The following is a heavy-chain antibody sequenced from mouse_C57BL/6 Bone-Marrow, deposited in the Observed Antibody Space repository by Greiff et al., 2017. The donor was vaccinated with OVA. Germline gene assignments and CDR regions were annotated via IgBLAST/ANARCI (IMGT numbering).Heavy chain of an antibody. J-gene: IGHJ3*01. CDR2: ISSGGDYI. CDR3: TRDRTGGVAY. V-gene: IGHV5-9-1*02. Sequence: EVKLQESGEGLVKPGGSLKLSCTASGFTIRSSDMPWVRQTPDKRLEWVAYISSGGDYIYYADTVKGSVTISRDNARNTLYLQMSSLTSEDTAMYYCTRDRTGGVAYWGQGTLVTVSA. D-gene: IGHD4-1*01. CDR1: GFTIRSSD.